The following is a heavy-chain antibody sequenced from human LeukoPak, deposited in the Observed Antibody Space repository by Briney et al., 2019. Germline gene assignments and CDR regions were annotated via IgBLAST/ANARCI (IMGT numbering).Heavy chain of an antibody. CDR3: VRDYIYAFDI. D-gene: IGHD4-11*01. J-gene: IGHJ3*02. CDR1: GFTFSSYS. CDR2: ISSSSTYI. V-gene: IGHV3-21*01. Sequence: GGSLRLSCAASGFTFSSYSMNWVRQAPGERLEWVSSISSSSTYIYYADSVKGRFTISRDNAKNSLYLQMNSLGVEDTAVYYCVRDYIYAFDIWGQGTMVTVSS.